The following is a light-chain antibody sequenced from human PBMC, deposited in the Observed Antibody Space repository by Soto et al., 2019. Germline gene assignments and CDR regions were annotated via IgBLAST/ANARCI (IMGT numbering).Light chain of an antibody. CDR3: QQYNSYSRT. CDR1: QSISSW. CDR2: DAS. V-gene: IGKV1-5*01. J-gene: IGKJ1*01. Sequence: DIQMTQSPSTLSASVGDRVTITCRASQSISSWLAWYQQKPGKAPKLLIYDASSLESGVPSSFSGSGSGTEFTLTIRSMQTDDFANYYCQQYNSYSRTFGQGTKVDIK.